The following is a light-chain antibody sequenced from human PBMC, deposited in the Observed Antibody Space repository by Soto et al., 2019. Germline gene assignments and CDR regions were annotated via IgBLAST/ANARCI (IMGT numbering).Light chain of an antibody. V-gene: IGKV1-33*01. J-gene: IGKJ4*01. CDR2: DSS. Sequence: DIQMTQSPSSLSASVGDRVTITCQASQDIDNYLNWYQQKPGKAPRLLIYDSSTLQTGVPSRFSGSVSGTDFTFAISSLQPEDIATYYCQQSHNLPLSFGGGTKVQI. CDR3: QQSHNLPLS. CDR1: QDIDNY.